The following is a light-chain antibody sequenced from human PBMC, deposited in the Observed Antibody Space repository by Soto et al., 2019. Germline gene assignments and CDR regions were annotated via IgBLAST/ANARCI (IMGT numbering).Light chain of an antibody. V-gene: IGKV1-33*01. Sequence: DIHMTQSPSSLSASPGDRVTLTFQASQDISNYLNWYQQKPGKAPKLLIYDASNLETGVPSRFSGSGSGTDFTFTISSLQPEDIATYYCQQYDNLPITFGQGTRLEIK. J-gene: IGKJ5*01. CDR3: QQYDNLPIT. CDR1: QDISNY. CDR2: DAS.